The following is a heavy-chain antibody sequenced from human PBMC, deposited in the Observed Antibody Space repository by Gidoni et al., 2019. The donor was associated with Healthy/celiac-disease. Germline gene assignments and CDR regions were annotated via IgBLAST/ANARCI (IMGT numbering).Heavy chain of an antibody. J-gene: IGHJ6*02. V-gene: IGHV3-13*01. Sequence: EVQLVESGGGLVQPGGSLRLSCAASGFTFSSYDMHWVRQATGKGLEWVSAIGTAGDTYYPGSVKGRFTISRENAKNSLYLQMNSLRAGDTAVYYCARVASGSYGGYYYYGMDVWGQGTTVTVSS. CDR3: ARVASGSYGGYYYYGMDV. CDR2: IGTAGDT. CDR1: GFTFSSYD. D-gene: IGHD1-26*01.